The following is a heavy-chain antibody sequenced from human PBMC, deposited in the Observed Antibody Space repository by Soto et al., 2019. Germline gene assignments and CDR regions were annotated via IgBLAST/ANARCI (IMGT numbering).Heavy chain of an antibody. D-gene: IGHD6-19*01. CDR3: AKAGFSSGWSPSYFDY. J-gene: IGHJ4*02. V-gene: IGHV3-23*01. Sequence: EVQLLESGGGLVQPGRSLRLSCAASGFTFSSDAMNWVRQAPGKGLEWVSAMSGTGGSTYYADSVKGRFTISRDNSKNTRYLQMNSLRVEDTAVFYCAKAGFSSGWSPSYFDYWGQGTLVTVSS. CDR2: MSGTGGST. CDR1: GFTFSSDA.